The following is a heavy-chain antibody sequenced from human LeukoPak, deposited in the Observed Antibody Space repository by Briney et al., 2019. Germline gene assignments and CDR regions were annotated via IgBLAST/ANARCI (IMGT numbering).Heavy chain of an antibody. Sequence: GGSLRLSCAASGFTFSTYWMHWVRQAPGKGLVWVSRINSDGSVTSYADSVKGRFTISRDNAKNTLYLQMNSLRAEDTAVYYCARFYDSSGPGYWGQGALVTVSP. J-gene: IGHJ4*02. CDR1: GFTFSTYW. V-gene: IGHV3-74*01. D-gene: IGHD3-22*01. CDR2: INSDGSVT. CDR3: ARFYDSSGPGY.